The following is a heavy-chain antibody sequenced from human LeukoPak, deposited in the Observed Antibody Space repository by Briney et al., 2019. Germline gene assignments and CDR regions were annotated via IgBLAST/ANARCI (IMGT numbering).Heavy chain of an antibody. J-gene: IGHJ6*02. CDR3: ARGPDCSGGSCPYYYYYYGMDV. CDR1: GYTFTGYY. V-gene: IGHV1-2*02. CDR2: INPNSVGT. Sequence: ASVKVSCKASGYTFTGYYMNWLRQAPGQGLEWMGWINPNSVGTNYAQKFQGRVTMTRDTSISTAYMELSRLRSDDTAVYYCARGPDCSGGSCPYYYYYYGMDVWGQGTTVTVSS. D-gene: IGHD2-15*01.